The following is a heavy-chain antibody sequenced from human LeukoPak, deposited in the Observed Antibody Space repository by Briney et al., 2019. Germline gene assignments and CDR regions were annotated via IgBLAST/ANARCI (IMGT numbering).Heavy chain of an antibody. CDR3: ARGILRSPGFDY. Sequence: GGSLRLSCAASGFTFSSYSMNWVRQAPGKGLEWVSSISSSSTYIYYADSLKGRFTISRDNAKNSLYLQMNSLRAEDTAVYYCARGILRSPGFDYWGQGTLVTVSP. CDR2: ISSSSTYI. CDR1: GFTFSSYS. V-gene: IGHV3-21*01. D-gene: IGHD3-9*01. J-gene: IGHJ4*02.